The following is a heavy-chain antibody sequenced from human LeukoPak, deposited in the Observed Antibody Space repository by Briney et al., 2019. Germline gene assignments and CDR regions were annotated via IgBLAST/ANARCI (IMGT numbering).Heavy chain of an antibody. D-gene: IGHD3-22*01. J-gene: IGHJ4*02. Sequence: SENLSLTCAVNGGSFRGYYWSWIRQPPGKGLEWIGETNHSGSTNYNPSLKSRVTISEDTSKNQFSLKLSSVTAADTAVYYCARGFQYYYDSSGYYYPFDYWGQGTLVTVSS. V-gene: IGHV4-34*01. CDR3: ARGFQYYYDSSGYYYPFDY. CDR2: TNHSGST. CDR1: GGSFRGYY.